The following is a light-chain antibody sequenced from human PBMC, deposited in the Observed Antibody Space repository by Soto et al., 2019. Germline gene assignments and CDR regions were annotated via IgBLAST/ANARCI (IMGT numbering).Light chain of an antibody. J-gene: IGKJ2*01. CDR1: QSISSY. CDR2: AAS. Sequence: DIQMTQSPSSLSASVGDRATITCRASQSISSYLKWYQQKPAKAPKLLIYAASSLQSAVPSMFSGSGSGTDFTLTISSLQPEDFATYYCQHTYSTPYTFGHGTKLEIK. V-gene: IGKV1-39*01. CDR3: QHTYSTPYT.